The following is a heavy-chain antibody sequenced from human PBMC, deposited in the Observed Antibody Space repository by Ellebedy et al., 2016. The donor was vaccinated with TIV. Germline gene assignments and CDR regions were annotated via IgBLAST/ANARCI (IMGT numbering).Heavy chain of an antibody. CDR3: ARAGSSGWEAYFDL. CDR1: GFTFRSYA. CDR2: IWSDGSNK. Sequence: GESLKISCAASGFTFRSYAMHWVRQAPGKGREWVAVIWSDGSNKYYEDSVQGRFTISRDNAKNTLYLQMNSLRAEDTAVYYCARAGSSGWEAYFDLWGRGTLVTVSS. J-gene: IGHJ2*01. V-gene: IGHV3-33*01. D-gene: IGHD6-19*01.